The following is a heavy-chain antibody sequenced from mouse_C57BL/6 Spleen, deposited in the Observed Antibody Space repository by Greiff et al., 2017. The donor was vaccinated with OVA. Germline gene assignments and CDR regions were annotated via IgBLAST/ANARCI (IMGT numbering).Heavy chain of an antibody. V-gene: IGHV1-52*01. CDR3: ARGGGNRYFDV. CDR2: IDPSDSET. Sequence: QVQLQQPGAELVRPGSSVKLSCKASGYTFTSYWMHWVKQRPIQGLEWIGNIDPSDSETHYNQKFKDKTTLTVDKSSSTADMQLSSLTSEDSAVYYCARGGGNRYFDVWGTGTTVTVSS. J-gene: IGHJ1*03. CDR1: GYTFTSYW. D-gene: IGHD1-1*02.